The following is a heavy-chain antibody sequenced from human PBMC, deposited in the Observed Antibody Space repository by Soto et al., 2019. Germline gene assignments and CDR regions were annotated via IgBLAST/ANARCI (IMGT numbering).Heavy chain of an antibody. V-gene: IGHV1-18*01. CDR2: ISAYNGNT. D-gene: IGHD6-6*01. Sequence: ASVKVSCKASGYTFTSYGISWVRQAPGQGLEWMGWISAYNGNTNYAQKLQGRVTMTTDTSTSTAYMELRSLRSDDTAVYYCAGGSIAARHYVSANYYNYMDVGGKGTTVPVSS. J-gene: IGHJ6*03. CDR3: AGGSIAARHYVSANYYNYMDV. CDR1: GYTFTSYG.